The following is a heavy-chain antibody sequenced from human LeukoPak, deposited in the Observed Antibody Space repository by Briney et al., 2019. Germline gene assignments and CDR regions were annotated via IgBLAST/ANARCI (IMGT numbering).Heavy chain of an antibody. D-gene: IGHD6-13*01. CDR2: ISYHARDQ. CDR1: GFTFSDHA. V-gene: IGHV3-30*04. J-gene: IGHJ4*02. CDR3: AKAQDPIAAAGTSPFDY. Sequence: GGSLRLSCTASGFTFSDHAMHWVRQAPGKGLEWVTVISYHARDQFYADSVKGRFTVSRDNSRNILYLQMNSLRAEDTAVYYCAKAQDPIAAAGTSPFDYWGQGTLVTVSS.